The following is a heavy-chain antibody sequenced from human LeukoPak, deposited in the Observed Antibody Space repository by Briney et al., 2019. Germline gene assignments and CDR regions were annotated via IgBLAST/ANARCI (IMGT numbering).Heavy chain of an antibody. V-gene: IGHV5-51*01. CDR3: ARHIAGGPVAVINYYYYYMDV. CDR2: IYPGDSDT. CDR1: GYSFASYW. Sequence: GESLKISCKGSGYSFASYWIGWVRQMPGKGLEWMGIIYPGDSDTRYSPSFQGQVTISADKSISTAYLQWSSLKASDTAMYYCARHIAGGPVAVINYYYYYMDVWGKGTTVTVSS. J-gene: IGHJ6*03. D-gene: IGHD6-19*01.